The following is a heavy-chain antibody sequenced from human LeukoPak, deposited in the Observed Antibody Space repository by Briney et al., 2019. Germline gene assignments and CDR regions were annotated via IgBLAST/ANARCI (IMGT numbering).Heavy chain of an antibody. D-gene: IGHD3-9*01. CDR2: ISSSSTTK. CDR3: ARGGFTGYNYNAFDI. Sequence: QTGGSLRLSCAASGFTFSRCEMNWVRQAPGKGLEWVSYISSSSTTKLYADSVKGRFTISRDNYKNSLYLQMNSLSAEDTAVYYCARGGFTGYNYNAFDIWGQGTMVTVSS. J-gene: IGHJ3*02. CDR1: GFTFSRCE. V-gene: IGHV3-48*03.